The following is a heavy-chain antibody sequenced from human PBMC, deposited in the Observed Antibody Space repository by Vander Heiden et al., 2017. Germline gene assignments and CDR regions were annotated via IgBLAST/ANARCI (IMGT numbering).Heavy chain of an antibody. V-gene: IGHV3-23*01. CDR2: ISGSGGST. CDR3: AKEGYYDSSGLP. D-gene: IGHD3-22*01. Sequence: EVQLLESGGGLVQPGGSLRLACAASGFPFSSYAMSWVLQAPGKGLEWFSAISGSGGSTYYADSVQGRFTISRDNSKNTLYLQMNSLRAEDTAVYYCAKEGYYDSSGLPWGQGTLVTVSS. J-gene: IGHJ5*02. CDR1: GFPFSSYA.